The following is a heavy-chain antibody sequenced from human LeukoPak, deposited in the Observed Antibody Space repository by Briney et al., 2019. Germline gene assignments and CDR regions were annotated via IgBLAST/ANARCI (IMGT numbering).Heavy chain of an antibody. J-gene: IGHJ5*02. CDR2: IYYTGTT. D-gene: IGHD6-6*01. CDR1: GGSISNYY. Sequence: VKPSETLSLTCTLSGGSISNYYWGWIRQPPGKGLEWVGNIYYTGTTYYNPSLKSRVTISVDTSKNQFSLKLSSVTAADTAVYYCAVYSTSSGWFDPWGQGTLVTVSS. CDR3: AVYSTSSGWFDP. V-gene: IGHV4-39*01.